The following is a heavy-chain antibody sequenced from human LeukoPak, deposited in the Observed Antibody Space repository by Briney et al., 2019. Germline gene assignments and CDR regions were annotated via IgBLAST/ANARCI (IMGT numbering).Heavy chain of an antibody. V-gene: IGHV3-48*03. CDR1: GFTFSSYE. Sequence: GGSLRLSCAASGFTFSSYEMNWVRQAPGKGLEWVSYISSSGTTIYYADSVEGRFTVSRDNSKNTVYLQMNSLRAEDTAVYYCAKEGVSSGWYSNWFDPWGQGTLVTVSS. J-gene: IGHJ5*02. CDR2: ISSSGTTI. D-gene: IGHD6-19*01. CDR3: AKEGVSSGWYSNWFDP.